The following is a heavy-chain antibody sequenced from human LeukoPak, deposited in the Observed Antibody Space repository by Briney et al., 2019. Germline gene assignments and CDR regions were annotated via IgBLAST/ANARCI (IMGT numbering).Heavy chain of an antibody. Sequence: GGSLRLSCAASGFTFSSNAMSWVRQAPGKGPEWVANIDENGSERSYVDSVRGRFTTSRDNAKNSVSLQMTSLRVDDTAIYYCARVKSVLGYYHGLDVWGQGTTVTVSS. CDR1: GFTFSSNA. V-gene: IGHV3-7*01. J-gene: IGHJ6*02. D-gene: IGHD7-27*01. CDR2: IDENGSER. CDR3: ARVKSVLGYYHGLDV.